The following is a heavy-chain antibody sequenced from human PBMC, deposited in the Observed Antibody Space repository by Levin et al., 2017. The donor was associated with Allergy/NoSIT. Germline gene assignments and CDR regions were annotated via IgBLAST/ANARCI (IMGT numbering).Heavy chain of an antibody. Sequence: GGSLRLSCSVSGFVFSDYYMAWIRQAQGPGLECVAYISSACSYTNYAESVKGRFTISRDNAANSMYLQMNSLRVEDTAVYFCARDGDIQSEFDVWGRGTMVTVSS. D-gene: IGHD7-27*01. CDR3: ARDGDIQSEFDV. CDR2: ISSACSYT. V-gene: IGHV3-11*05. CDR1: GFVFSDYY. J-gene: IGHJ3*01.